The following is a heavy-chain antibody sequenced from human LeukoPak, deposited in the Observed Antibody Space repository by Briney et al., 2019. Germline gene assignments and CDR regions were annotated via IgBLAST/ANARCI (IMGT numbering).Heavy chain of an antibody. CDR2: INHSGST. D-gene: IGHD2-15*01. CDR3: ASSEYCSGGSCYSRPDY. CDR1: GGSFSGYY. J-gene: IGHJ4*02. Sequence: PSETLSLTCAVYGGSFSGYYWSWIRQPPGKGLEWIGEINHSGSTNYNPFLKSRVTISVDTSKNQFSLKLSSVTAADTAVYYCASSEYCSGGSCYSRPDYWGQGTLVTVSS. V-gene: IGHV4-34*01.